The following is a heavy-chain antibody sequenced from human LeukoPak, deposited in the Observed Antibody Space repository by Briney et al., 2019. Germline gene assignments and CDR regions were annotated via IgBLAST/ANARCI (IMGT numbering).Heavy chain of an antibody. V-gene: IGHV1-2*06. J-gene: IGHJ4*02. Sequence: ASVKVSCKAFGYTFTGYYMHWVRQAPGQGLEWMGRINPNNGGTSYAQKFQGRVTMTRDTSISTAYMELSRLRSDDTAVYYCAREYCSSTSCDHYFDYWGQGTLVTVSS. D-gene: IGHD2-2*01. CDR1: GYTFTGYY. CDR2: INPNNGGT. CDR3: AREYCSSTSCDHYFDY.